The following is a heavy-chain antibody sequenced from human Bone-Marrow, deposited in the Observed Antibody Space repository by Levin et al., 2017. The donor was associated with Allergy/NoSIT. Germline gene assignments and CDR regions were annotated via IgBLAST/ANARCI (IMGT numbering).Heavy chain of an antibody. J-gene: IGHJ4*02. Sequence: SETLSLTCAVYGGSFSGYYWSWIRQPPGKGLEWIGEINHSGSTNYNPSLKSRVTISVDTSKNQFSLKVSSVTAADTAVYYCARRWDFYGSGSVLDYVDYWGQGTLVTVSA. V-gene: IGHV4-34*01. CDR2: INHSGST. D-gene: IGHD3-10*01. CDR3: ARRWDFYGSGSVLDYVDY. CDR1: GGSFSGYY.